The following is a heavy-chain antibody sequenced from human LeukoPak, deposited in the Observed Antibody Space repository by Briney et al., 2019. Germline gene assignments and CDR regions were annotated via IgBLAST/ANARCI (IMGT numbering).Heavy chain of an antibody. D-gene: IGHD6-6*01. V-gene: IGHV3-21*01. J-gene: IGHJ4*02. CDR2: ISSGSDHI. Sequence: GGSLRLSCVASGFTFSSYSMNWVRQAPGKGLEWVSSISSGSDHIYYADSVRGRFTISRDNAKNSLYLQMDSLRAEDTAVFFCARNGYSTSSGYDSWGQGTLVTVSS. CDR1: GFTFSSYS. CDR3: ARNGYSTSSGYDS.